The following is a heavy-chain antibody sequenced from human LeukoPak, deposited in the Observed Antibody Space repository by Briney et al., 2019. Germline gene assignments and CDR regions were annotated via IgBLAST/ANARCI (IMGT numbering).Heavy chain of an antibody. J-gene: IGHJ4*02. V-gene: IGHV5-51*01. CDR2: ICPGDSKP. D-gene: IGHD3-10*01. Sequence: GESLKISCQGSGYSFTTYCIGWVRQMPGKGLEWVTVICPGDSKPRYSPSFQGQVTTSADKSINTAYLQWSSLQASDTAMYYCASTTYNSGTKYYFDYWGQGTLVTASS. CDR3: ASTTYNSGTKYYFDY. CDR1: GYSFTTYC.